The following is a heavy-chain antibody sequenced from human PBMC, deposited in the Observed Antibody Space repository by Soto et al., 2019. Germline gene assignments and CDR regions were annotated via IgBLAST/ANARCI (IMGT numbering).Heavy chain of an antibody. CDR3: ARGYCSRPICYFGNTCSPP. Sequence: ETLSLTCTVSGGSISSYYWSWIRQPPGKGLEWIGYIYYSGRTNYNPSLKSRVTISVDTSKNQFSLKLSSVTAADTAVYYCARGYCSRPICYFGNTCSPPWGREPL. D-gene: IGHD2-2*01. V-gene: IGHV4-59*01. CDR2: IYYSGRT. J-gene: IGHJ5*02. CDR1: GGSISSYY.